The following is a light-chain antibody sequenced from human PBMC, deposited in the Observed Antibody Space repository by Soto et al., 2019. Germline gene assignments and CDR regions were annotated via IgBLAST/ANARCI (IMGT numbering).Light chain of an antibody. CDR3: AAWDDSLNGYV. J-gene: IGLJ1*01. Sequence: QSVLTQPPSASGTPGQRVTISCSGSSYNIGSNTVNWYQQLPGTAPKLLIYSNNQRPSGVPYRFSGSKSGTSASLAISGLQSEDEADYYCAAWDDSLNGYVFGTGTKVTVL. CDR2: SNN. CDR1: SYNIGSNT. V-gene: IGLV1-44*01.